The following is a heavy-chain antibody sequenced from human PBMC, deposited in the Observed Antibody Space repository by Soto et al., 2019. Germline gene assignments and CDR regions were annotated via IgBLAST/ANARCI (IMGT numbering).Heavy chain of an antibody. D-gene: IGHD3-22*01. J-gene: IGHJ4*02. CDR3: AKEPESLYYYDSSGPGY. CDR2: ISYDGSNK. CDR1: GFTVSNSY. Sequence: PGGSLRLSCAAPGFTVSNSYMSWVRQAPGKGLEWVAVISYDGSNKYYADSVKGRFTISRDNSKNTLYLQMNSLRAEDTAVYYCAKEPESLYYYDSSGPGYWGQGTLVTVSS. V-gene: IGHV3-30*18.